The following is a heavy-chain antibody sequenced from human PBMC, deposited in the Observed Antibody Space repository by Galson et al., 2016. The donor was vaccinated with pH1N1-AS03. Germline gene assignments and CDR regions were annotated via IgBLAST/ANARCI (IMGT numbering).Heavy chain of an antibody. CDR3: STDETFYYYYGMDV. V-gene: IGHV3-15*01. Sequence: SLRLSCAASGFTFSNAWMTWVRQAPGKGQEWVGRIKSKSDGGTTDYASPVKARFTISRDDSKNTLYLQMNSLKTEDTAVYYCSTDETFYYYYGMDVWGRGTTVTVSS. CDR2: IKSKSDGGTT. CDR1: GFTFSNAW. J-gene: IGHJ6*02.